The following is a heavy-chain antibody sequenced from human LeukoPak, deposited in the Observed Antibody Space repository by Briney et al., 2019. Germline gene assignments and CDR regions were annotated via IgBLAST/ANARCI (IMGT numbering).Heavy chain of an antibody. J-gene: IGHJ4*02. CDR3: AKDVATIYYFDY. Sequence: GSLRLSCAASGFTFSSYAMSWVRQAPGKGLEWVSAISGSGGSTYYADSVKGRFTISRDNSKNTLYLQMNNLRAEDTAVYYCAKDVATIYYFDYWGQGTLVTVSS. V-gene: IGHV3-23*01. CDR1: GFTFSSYA. CDR2: ISGSGGST. D-gene: IGHD5-24*01.